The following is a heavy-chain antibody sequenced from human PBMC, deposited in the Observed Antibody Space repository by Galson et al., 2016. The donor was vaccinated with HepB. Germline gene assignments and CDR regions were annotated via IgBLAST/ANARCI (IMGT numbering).Heavy chain of an antibody. V-gene: IGHV3-53*04. J-gene: IGHJ6*02. Sequence: SLRLSCAAPGFTVSTHYMSWVRQAPGKGLEWVSVIYGGGSTTYADSVKGRFTISRHNSKNTLYLQMNSLRTEDTAVYYCARPLPNVGYGMDVWGQGTTVTVSS. CDR3: ARPLPNVGYGMDV. CDR2: IYGGGST. CDR1: GFTVSTHY. D-gene: IGHD2-15*01.